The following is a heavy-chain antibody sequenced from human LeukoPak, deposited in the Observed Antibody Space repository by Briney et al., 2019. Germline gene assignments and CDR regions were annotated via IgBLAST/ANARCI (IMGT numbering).Heavy chain of an antibody. J-gene: IGHJ4*02. CDR2: INHSGST. Sequence: SETLSLTCAVYGGSFSGYYWSWIRQPPGKGLEWIGEINHSGSTNYNPSLKSRVTISVDTSKNQFSLKLSSVTAADTAVYYCARAIWVYCSSTSCAFDYWGQGTLVTVSS. CDR1: GGSFSGYY. V-gene: IGHV4-34*01. CDR3: ARAIWVYCSSTSCAFDY. D-gene: IGHD2-2*01.